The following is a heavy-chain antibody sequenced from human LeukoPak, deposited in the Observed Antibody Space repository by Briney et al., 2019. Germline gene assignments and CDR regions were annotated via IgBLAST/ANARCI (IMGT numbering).Heavy chain of an antibody. J-gene: IGHJ3*02. CDR1: GGTFSSYA. D-gene: IGHD3-22*01. CDR2: IIPIFCTA. Sequence: GASVKVSCKASGGTFSSYAISWVRQAPGQGLEWMGGIIPIFCTANYAQKFQGRVTITTDESTSTAYMELSSLRSEDTAVYYCAIGDYYDSSGYYSRLYDAFDIWGQGTMVTVSS. V-gene: IGHV1-69*05. CDR3: AIGDYYDSSGYYSRLYDAFDI.